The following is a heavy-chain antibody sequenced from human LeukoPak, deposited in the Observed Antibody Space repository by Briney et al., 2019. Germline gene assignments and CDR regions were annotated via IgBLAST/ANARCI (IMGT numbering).Heavy chain of an antibody. J-gene: IGHJ4*02. D-gene: IGHD6-19*01. CDR1: GYTFTSYD. Sequence: GASVKVSCKASGYTFTSYDINWVRQATGQGLEWMGWMNPNSGNTGYAQKFQGRVTMTRNTSISTAYMELSGLGSEDTAVYYCARGSGWYEGYDYWGQGTLVTVSS. V-gene: IGHV1-8*01. CDR3: ARGSGWYEGYDY. CDR2: MNPNSGNT.